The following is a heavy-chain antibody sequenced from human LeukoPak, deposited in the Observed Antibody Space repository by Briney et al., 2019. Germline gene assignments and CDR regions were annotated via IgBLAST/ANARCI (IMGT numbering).Heavy chain of an antibody. J-gene: IGHJ6*04. V-gene: IGHV3-15*01. Sequence: GGSLRLSCAASGFTFSNAWMSWVRQAPGKGLEWVGRIKSKTDGGTPDYAAPVKGRFTISRDDSKNTLYLQMNSLKTEDTAVYYCTTGQTIFGVVMRTGMDVWGKGTTVTASS. CDR2: IKSKTDGGTP. CDR1: GFTFSNAW. D-gene: IGHD3-3*01. CDR3: TTGQTIFGVVMRTGMDV.